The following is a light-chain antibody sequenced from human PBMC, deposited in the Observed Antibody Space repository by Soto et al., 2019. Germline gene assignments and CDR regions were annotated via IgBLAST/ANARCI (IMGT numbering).Light chain of an antibody. CDR3: QQYVDSPWT. J-gene: IGKJ1*01. V-gene: IGKV3-15*01. CDR2: GAS. CDR1: KRVGSS. Sequence: EIVITQSPDTLSLSPGERASLSCEASKRVGSSMAWYHQKPGQPPRLLIYGASTRAAGVPARFSGSGSGTEFTLTISSLQSEDSAVYYCQQYVDSPWTFGQGTKVDIK.